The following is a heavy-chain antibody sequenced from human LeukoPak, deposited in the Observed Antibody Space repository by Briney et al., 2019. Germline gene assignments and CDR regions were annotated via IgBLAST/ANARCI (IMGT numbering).Heavy chain of an antibody. V-gene: IGHV4-39*07. Sequence: PSETLSLTCTVSGGSISSYYWSWIRQPPGKGLEWIGSIYYSGSTYYNPSLKSRVTISVDTSKNQFSLKLSSVTAADTAVYYCARGGGSGSYPTEFDYWGQGTLVTVSS. CDR2: IYYSGST. CDR1: GGSISSYY. CDR3: ARGGGSGSYPTEFDY. D-gene: IGHD3-10*01. J-gene: IGHJ4*02.